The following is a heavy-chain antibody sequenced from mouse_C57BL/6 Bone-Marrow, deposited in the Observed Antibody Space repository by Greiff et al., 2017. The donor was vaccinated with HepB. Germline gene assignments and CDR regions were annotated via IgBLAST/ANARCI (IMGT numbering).Heavy chain of an antibody. V-gene: IGHV1-82*01. CDR1: GYAFSSSW. CDR2: IYPGDGDT. D-gene: IGHD4-1*01. Sequence: VQLQQSGPELVKPGASVKISCKASGYAFSSSWMNWVKQRPGKGLEWIGRIYPGDGDTNYNGKFKGKATLTEEKSSSTAYMQLSSLTSEDSAVYFCARKTGMDYWGQGTSVTVSS. CDR3: ARKTGMDY. J-gene: IGHJ4*01.